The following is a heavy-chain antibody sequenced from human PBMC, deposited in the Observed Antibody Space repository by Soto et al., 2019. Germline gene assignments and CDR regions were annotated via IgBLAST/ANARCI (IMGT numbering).Heavy chain of an antibody. CDR1: GFTFSNYV. CDR3: ARGGVHQSYYIWGSYPAFDY. CDR2: ISGSGDRT. J-gene: IGHJ4*02. Sequence: PGGSLRLSCAASGFTFSNYVLTWVRQAPGKGLEWVSGISGSGDRTYYADSVKGRFTISRDNSKNTLYLQMNSLRAEDTAVYYCARGGVHQSYYIWGSYPAFDYWGQGTLVTVSS. D-gene: IGHD3-16*02. V-gene: IGHV3-23*01.